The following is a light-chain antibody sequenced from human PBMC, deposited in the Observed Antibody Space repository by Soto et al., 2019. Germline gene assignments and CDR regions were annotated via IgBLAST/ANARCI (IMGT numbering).Light chain of an antibody. CDR1: HDISTY. J-gene: IGKJ5*01. CDR3: QQLNTLTFT. Sequence: DIQLTQSPSLLSASVGDRVTITCRASHDISTYLAWYQQKPGKDPKLMIYEASTLQSGVPSRFSGSGSGTEFNLTIGGLLPEDFATYQCQQLNTLTFTFGQGTRLEIK. CDR2: EAS. V-gene: IGKV1-9*01.